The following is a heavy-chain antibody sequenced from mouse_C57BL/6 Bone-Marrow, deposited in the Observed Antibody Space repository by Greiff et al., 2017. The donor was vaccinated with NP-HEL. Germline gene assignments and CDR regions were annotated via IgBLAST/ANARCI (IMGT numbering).Heavy chain of an antibody. CDR3: ARGHYGSGNFDY. D-gene: IGHD1-1*01. V-gene: IGHV1-64*01. J-gene: IGHJ2*01. Sequence: QVQLQQPGAELVKPGASVKLSCKASGYTFTSYWMHWVKQRPGQGLEWIGMIHPNSGSTNYNEKFKSKATLTVDKSSSTAYMQLSGLTSEDSAVYYCARGHYGSGNFDYWGQGTTLTVSS. CDR1: GYTFTSYW. CDR2: IHPNSGST.